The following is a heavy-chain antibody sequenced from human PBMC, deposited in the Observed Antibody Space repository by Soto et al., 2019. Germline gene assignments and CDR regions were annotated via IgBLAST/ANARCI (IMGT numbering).Heavy chain of an antibody. J-gene: IGHJ3*02. D-gene: IGHD3-22*01. V-gene: IGHV4-39*01. CDR1: GGYISSSSYY. Sequence: SETLSLTCTVSGGYISSSSYYWGWIRQPPGKGLEWIGSIYYSGSTYYNPSLKSRVTISVDTSKNQFSLKLSSVTAADTAVYYCARAYYYDSSGFDAAAIDAFDIWGQGTMVTVSS. CDR3: ARAYYYDSSGFDAAAIDAFDI. CDR2: IYYSGST.